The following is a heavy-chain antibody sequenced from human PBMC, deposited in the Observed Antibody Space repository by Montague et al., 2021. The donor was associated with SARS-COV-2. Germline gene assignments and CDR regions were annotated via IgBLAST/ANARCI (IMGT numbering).Heavy chain of an antibody. CDR1: GDSINSDHW. J-gene: IGHJ4*02. V-gene: IGHV4-4*02. D-gene: IGHD6-6*01. CDR3: ASHFVWQAMSI. Sequence: SETLSLTCAVSGDSINSDHWCSWVLQPPAGGLLWFVEPHHSSGTTYNPSPRSRVSIFLDNSKNQFSLVLTAVTAADTARYYCASHFVWQAMSIWGQGTLVSVSS. CDR2: PHHSSGT.